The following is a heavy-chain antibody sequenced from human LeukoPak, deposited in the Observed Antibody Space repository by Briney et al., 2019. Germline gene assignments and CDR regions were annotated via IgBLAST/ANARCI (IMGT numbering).Heavy chain of an antibody. CDR3: AKDSRYSSSWATSWSTIYYYGMDV. Sequence: PGGSLRLSCAASGFTFSSYGMHWVRQAPGKGLEWVAFIRYDGSNKYYADSVQGRFTISRDNSKNTVYLQMNSLRAEDTAVYYCAKDSRYSSSWATSWSTIYYYGMDVWGQGTTDTVSS. V-gene: IGHV3-30*02. CDR1: GFTFSSYG. J-gene: IGHJ6*02. CDR2: IRYDGSNK. D-gene: IGHD6-13*01.